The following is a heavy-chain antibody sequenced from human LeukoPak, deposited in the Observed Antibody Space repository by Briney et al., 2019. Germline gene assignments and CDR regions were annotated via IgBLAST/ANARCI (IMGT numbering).Heavy chain of an antibody. J-gene: IGHJ4*02. D-gene: IGHD2-8*02. Sequence: SETLSLTCAVYGGSSSGYYWSWIRQPPGKGLEWIGEINHSGSTNYNPSLKSRVTISVDTSKNQFSLKLSSVTAADTAVYYCARGRWFGGVVGFDYWGQGTLVTVSS. CDR3: ARGRWFGGVVGFDY. CDR2: INHSGST. CDR1: GGSSSGYY. V-gene: IGHV4-34*01.